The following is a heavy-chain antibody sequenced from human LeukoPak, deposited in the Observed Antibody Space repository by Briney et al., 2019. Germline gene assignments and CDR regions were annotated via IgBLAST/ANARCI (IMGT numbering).Heavy chain of an antibody. CDR2: ISSSISYV. CDR1: GFTFSSYS. CDR3: ARVVRAAAVNWFDP. V-gene: IGHV3-21*01. J-gene: IGHJ5*02. D-gene: IGHD6-13*01. Sequence: GGSLRLSCAASGFTFSSYSMNWVRQAPGKGLEWVSSISSSISYVYYADSVKGRFTISRDDAKNSLYLQMNSLRAEDTAVYYCARVVRAAAVNWFDPWAQGTLVTVSS.